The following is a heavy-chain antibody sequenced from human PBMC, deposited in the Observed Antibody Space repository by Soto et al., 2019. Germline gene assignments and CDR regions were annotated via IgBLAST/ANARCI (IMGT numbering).Heavy chain of an antibody. D-gene: IGHD2-21*01. V-gene: IGHV1-18*01. CDR3: ARIFWDFVTWFDP. CDR1: GYTFTSYS. J-gene: IGHJ5*02. Sequence: VKVSCKASGYTFTSYSISWVRQAPGQGLEWMGWISAYNGNTNYAQKLQGRVTMTTDTSTSTAYTELRSLRSDDTAVYYCARIFWDFVTWFDPWGQGTLVTVSS. CDR2: ISAYNGNT.